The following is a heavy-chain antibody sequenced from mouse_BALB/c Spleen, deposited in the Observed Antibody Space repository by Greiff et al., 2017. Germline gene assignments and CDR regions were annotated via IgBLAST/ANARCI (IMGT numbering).Heavy chain of an antibody. CDR2: IAPGSGST. CDR1: GYTFTSYW. D-gene: IGHD1-1*01. CDR3: ATSSYYFDY. J-gene: IGHJ2*01. V-gene: IGHV1S41*01. Sequence: DLVKPGASVKLSCKASGYTFTSYWINWIKQRPGQGLEWIGRIAPGSGSTYYNEIFKGKATLTVDTSSSTAYIQLSSLSSEDSAVYFCATSSYYFDYWGEGTTLTVSS.